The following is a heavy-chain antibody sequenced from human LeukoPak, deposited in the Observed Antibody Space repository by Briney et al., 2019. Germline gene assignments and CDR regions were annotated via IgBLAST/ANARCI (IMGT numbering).Heavy chain of an antibody. Sequence: SVKVSCKASGGTFSRSAINWVRQAPGQGLEWMGGVIPMFRTANYAQKFRGRVTITADESTSTAYMELSSLRSEDTAVYYCARVTMIALSPGYMDVWGKGTTVTVSS. J-gene: IGHJ6*03. CDR3: ARVTMIALSPGYMDV. V-gene: IGHV1-69*13. CDR1: GGTFSRSA. CDR2: VIPMFRTA. D-gene: IGHD3-22*01.